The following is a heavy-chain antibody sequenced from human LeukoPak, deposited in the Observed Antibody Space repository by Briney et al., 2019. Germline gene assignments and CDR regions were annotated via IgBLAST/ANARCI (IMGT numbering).Heavy chain of an antibody. CDR2: VIRKTDGGTT. J-gene: IGHJ4*02. CDR3: TTVGDY. V-gene: IGHV3-15*01. Sequence: PGRSLRLSCAASGFTFSNAWMSWVRQAPGKGLEWVGRVIRKTDGGTTDYAAFVKGRFTISRDDSKTTVYLQMNSLKTEDTAVYYCTTVGDYWGQGTLVTVSS. D-gene: IGHD1-26*01. CDR1: GFTFSNAW.